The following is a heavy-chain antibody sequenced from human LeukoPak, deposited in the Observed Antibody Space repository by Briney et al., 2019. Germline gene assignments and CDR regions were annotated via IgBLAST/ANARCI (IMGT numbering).Heavy chain of an antibody. J-gene: IGHJ4*02. CDR3: AGRNTADASIDF. CDR1: GGSMGGHW. CDR2: IFYSGGT. Sequence: SETLSLTCTVSGGSMGGHWWSWIRQSPGKGLEWIGDIFYSGGTNNNSPLKSRLTMSLDTSKNQFSLKLSSVTAADTAMYYCAGRNTADASIDFWGQGILVIASS. D-gene: IGHD2/OR15-2a*01. V-gene: IGHV4-59*08.